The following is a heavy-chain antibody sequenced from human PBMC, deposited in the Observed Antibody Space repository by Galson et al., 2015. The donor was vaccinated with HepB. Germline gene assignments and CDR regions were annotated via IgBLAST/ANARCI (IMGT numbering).Heavy chain of an antibody. Sequence: SLRLSCAASGFTFSSYPMSWVRQAPGKGLEWVSGINENSGKTFYADSVKGRVTISRDNSKNMLYLQMKSLRAEDTAVYYCAKVAGYIVELLWAFDIWGQGTVVTVSS. J-gene: IGHJ3*02. V-gene: IGHV3-23*01. CDR1: GFTFSSYP. CDR2: INENSGKT. CDR3: AKVAGYIVELLWAFDI. D-gene: IGHD2-15*01.